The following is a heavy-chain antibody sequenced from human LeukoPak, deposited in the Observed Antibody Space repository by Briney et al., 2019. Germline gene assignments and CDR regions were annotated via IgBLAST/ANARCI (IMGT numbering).Heavy chain of an antibody. CDR3: YYYYYGMDV. CDR1: GFTFSSYA. J-gene: IGHJ6*02. V-gene: IGHV3-30-3*01. CDR2: ISYDGSNK. Sequence: GGSLRLSCAASGFTFSSYAMHWVRQAPGKGLEWVAVISYDGSNKYYADSVKGRFTISRDNSKNTLYLQMNSLRAEDTAVYYCYYYYYGMDVWGQGTTVTVSS.